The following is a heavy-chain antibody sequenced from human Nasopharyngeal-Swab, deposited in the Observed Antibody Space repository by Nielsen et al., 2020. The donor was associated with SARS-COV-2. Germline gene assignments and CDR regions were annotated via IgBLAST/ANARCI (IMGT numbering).Heavy chain of an antibody. CDR2: IYSGGST. J-gene: IGHJ5*02. Sequence: GESLKISCAASGFTVCSNYMSWVRQAPGKGLEWVSVIYSGGSTYCADSVKGRFTISRDNSKNTLYLQMNSLRAEDTAVYYCAITSRSWGQGTLVTVSS. CDR1: GFTVCSNY. V-gene: IGHV3-53*01. CDR3: AITSRS.